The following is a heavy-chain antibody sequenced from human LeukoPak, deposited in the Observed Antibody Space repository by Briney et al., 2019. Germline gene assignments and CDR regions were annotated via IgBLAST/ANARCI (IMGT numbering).Heavy chain of an antibody. CDR1: GFTFSSYG. Sequence: PGRSLRLSCAASGFTFSSYGMNWVRQAPGKGLEWVSSISSSSSYIYYADSVKGRFTISRDNAKNSLYLQMNSLRAEDTAVYYCARVTPSYCSSTSCYLGMDVWGQGTTVTVSS. CDR2: ISSSSSYI. CDR3: ARVTPSYCSSTSCYLGMDV. J-gene: IGHJ6*02. D-gene: IGHD2-2*01. V-gene: IGHV3-21*01.